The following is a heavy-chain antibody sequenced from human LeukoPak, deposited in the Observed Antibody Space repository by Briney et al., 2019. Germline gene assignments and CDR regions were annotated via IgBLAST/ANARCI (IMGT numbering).Heavy chain of an antibody. D-gene: IGHD3-9*01. V-gene: IGHV3-30*04. CDR3: AREVRDILTGYYFDY. J-gene: IGHJ4*02. CDR2: ISYDGSNK. Sequence: GRSLRLSCAASGFTFSSYAMHWVRQAPGKGLEWVAVISYDGSNKYYADSVKGRFTISRGNSKNTLYLRMNSLRAEDTAVYYCAREVRDILTGYYFDYWGQGTLVTVSS. CDR1: GFTFSSYA.